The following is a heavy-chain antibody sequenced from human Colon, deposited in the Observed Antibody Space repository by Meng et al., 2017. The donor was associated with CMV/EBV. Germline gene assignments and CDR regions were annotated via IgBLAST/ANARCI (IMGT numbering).Heavy chain of an antibody. CDR2: IKQDGSEK. J-gene: IGHJ3*02. Sequence: GGSLRLSCAASGFTFSSYWMSWVRQAPGKGLEWVANIKQDGSEKYYVDSVKGRFTISRDNAKNSLYLQMNSLRAEDTAVYYCARARESGGIVVVPAAIPFAFDIWGQGTMVTVSS. V-gene: IGHV3-7*01. D-gene: IGHD2-2*02. CDR3: ARARESGGIVVVPAAIPFAFDI. CDR1: GFTFSSYW.